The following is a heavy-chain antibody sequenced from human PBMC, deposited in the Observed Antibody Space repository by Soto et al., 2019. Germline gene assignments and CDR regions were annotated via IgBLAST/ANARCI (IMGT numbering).Heavy chain of an antibody. CDR2: ISSSTSYV. Sequence: PGGSLRLSCAASGFTFSRYGMNWLRQAPGKGLEWVASISSSTSYVYYADSVKGRFSTSRDNAKNILYLEMYALRSEDTAIYYCARDPSEGRVGNWFESWGQGTLVTIPS. CDR3: ARDPSEGRVGNWFES. CDR1: GFTFSRYG. V-gene: IGHV3-21*06. J-gene: IGHJ5*01.